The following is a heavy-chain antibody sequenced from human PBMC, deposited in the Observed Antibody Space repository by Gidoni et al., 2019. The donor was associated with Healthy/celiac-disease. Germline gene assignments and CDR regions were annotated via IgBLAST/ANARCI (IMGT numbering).Heavy chain of an antibody. J-gene: IGHJ4*02. CDR2: ISSNGGST. CDR3: VKDQAAMAVAGTVFDY. Sequence: EVQLVESGGGLVQPGGSLRLSCSASGFTFSSYAMHWVRQAPGKGLEYVSAISSNGGSTYYADSVKGRFTISRDNSKNTLYLQMSSLRAEDTAVYYCVKDQAAMAVAGTVFDYWGQGTLVTVSS. V-gene: IGHV3-64D*06. D-gene: IGHD6-19*01. CDR1: GFTFSSYA.